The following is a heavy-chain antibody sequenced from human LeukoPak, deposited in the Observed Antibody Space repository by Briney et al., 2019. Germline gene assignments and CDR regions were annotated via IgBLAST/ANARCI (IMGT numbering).Heavy chain of an antibody. D-gene: IGHD2-15*01. Sequence: GGSLRLSCAASGFTFSFHAMNWVRQAPGKGLEWISYIDSNSRTIHYADSVRGRFTISRDNAKNSLFLQMNSLRAEDTAVYYCVREYCSGGSCSDAFDIWGQGTMVTVSS. CDR1: GFTFSFHA. CDR2: IDSNSRTI. J-gene: IGHJ3*02. CDR3: VREYCSGGSCSDAFDI. V-gene: IGHV3-48*04.